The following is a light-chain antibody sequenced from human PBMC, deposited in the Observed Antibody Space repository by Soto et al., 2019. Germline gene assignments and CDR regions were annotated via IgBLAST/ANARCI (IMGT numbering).Light chain of an antibody. Sequence: DIALTQSPGTLYLSPGERTNLSCRASQSVGSTYLAWYQQKPGQAPGLFIYGASRRATRIPDRFSGSGSGPDLTLTIIRLEPADFAVYYCQHHERSPTTLGRGTKGEI. J-gene: IGKJ4*01. CDR2: GAS. CDR3: QHHERSPTT. CDR1: QSVGSTY. V-gene: IGKV3-20*01.